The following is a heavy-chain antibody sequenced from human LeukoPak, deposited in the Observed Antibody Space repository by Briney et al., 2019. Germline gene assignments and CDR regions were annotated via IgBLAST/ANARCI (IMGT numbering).Heavy chain of an antibody. D-gene: IGHD1-26*01. CDR2: ISWNSGSI. CDR1: GFTFDDYA. V-gene: IGHV3-9*01. Sequence: GRSLRLSCAASGFTFDDYAGQWGRRAPGKGLESVSGISWNSGSIGYADSVKGRFPISRDNAKNFLYLQMNSLRAEDTALYYCAKDMGEGDAFDIWGQGTMVTVSS. CDR3: AKDMGEGDAFDI. J-gene: IGHJ3*02.